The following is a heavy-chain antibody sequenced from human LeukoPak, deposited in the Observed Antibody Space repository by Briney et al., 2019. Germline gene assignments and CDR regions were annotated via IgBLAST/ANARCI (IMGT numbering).Heavy chain of an antibody. J-gene: IGHJ4*02. Sequence: MSSETLSLTCTVSGGSISSGSYYWSWIRQPAGKGLEWIGRIYTSGSTNYNPSLKSRVTISVDTSKNQFSLKLSSVTAADTAVYYCARDSGTYRDWGQGTLVTVSS. D-gene: IGHD3-10*01. CDR3: ARDSGTYRD. CDR1: GGSISSGSYY. CDR2: IYTSGST. V-gene: IGHV4-61*02.